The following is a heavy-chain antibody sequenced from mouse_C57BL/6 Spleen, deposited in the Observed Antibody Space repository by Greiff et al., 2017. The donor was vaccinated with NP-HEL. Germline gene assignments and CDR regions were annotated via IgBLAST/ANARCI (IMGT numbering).Heavy chain of an antibody. Sequence: QVQLQQPGAELVKPGASVKMSCKASGYTFTSYWITWVKQRPGQGLEWIGDIYPGSGSTNYNEKFKSKATLTVDTSSSTAYMQLSSLTSEDSAVYYCARGGGIVERAWFAYWGQGTLVTVSA. CDR1: GYTFTSYW. CDR2: IYPGSGST. D-gene: IGHD1-1*01. V-gene: IGHV1-55*01. J-gene: IGHJ3*01. CDR3: ARGGGIVERAWFAY.